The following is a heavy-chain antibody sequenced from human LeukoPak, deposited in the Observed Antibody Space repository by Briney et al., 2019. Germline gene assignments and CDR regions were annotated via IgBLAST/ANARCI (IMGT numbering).Heavy chain of an antibody. CDR1: GYTFTGYY. CDR3: ATRFAGYDYVFDY. CDR2: INPNSGGT. D-gene: IGHD5-12*01. J-gene: IGHJ4*02. V-gene: IGHV1-2*02. Sequence: ASVKVPCKASGYTFTGYYMHWVRQAPGQGLEWMGWINPNSGGTNYAQKFQGRVTMTRDTSISTAYMELSRLRSDDTAVYYCATRFAGYDYVFDYWGQGTLVTVSS.